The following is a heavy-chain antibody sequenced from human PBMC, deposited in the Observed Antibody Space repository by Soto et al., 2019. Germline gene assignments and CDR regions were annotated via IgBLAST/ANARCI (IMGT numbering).Heavy chain of an antibody. V-gene: IGHV3-30-3*01. CDR3: ARDRYTSGWYASD. CDR2: ISNDGSKK. D-gene: IGHD6-19*01. CDR1: GFTFSPYA. J-gene: IGHJ4*02. Sequence: QVQLVESGGGVVQPGRSLRLSCAASGFTFSPYAMHWVRQAPGKGPEWVAVISNDGSKKYYADSVKGRFRTSRDNSQNTLYLQMDSLRPDDTAVYYCARDRYTSGWYASDWGQGTLVTVSS.